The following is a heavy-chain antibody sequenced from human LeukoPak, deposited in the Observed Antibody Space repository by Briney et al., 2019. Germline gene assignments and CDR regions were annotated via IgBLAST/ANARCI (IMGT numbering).Heavy chain of an antibody. V-gene: IGHV3-21*01. Sequence: GGSLRLSCAASGFTFSSYSMNWVRQAPGKGLEWVSSISSSSSYIYYADSVKGRFTISRDNAQNSLFLQLNSLRAEDTAVYYCARDPYSSGWYKDAFDIWGQGTMVTVSS. CDR3: ARDPYSSGWYKDAFDI. J-gene: IGHJ3*02. D-gene: IGHD6-19*01. CDR1: GFTFSSYS. CDR2: ISSSSSYI.